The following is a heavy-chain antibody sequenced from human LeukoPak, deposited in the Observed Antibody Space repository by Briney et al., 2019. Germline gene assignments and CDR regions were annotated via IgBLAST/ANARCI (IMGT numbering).Heavy chain of an antibody. J-gene: IGHJ4*02. D-gene: IGHD4-11*01. V-gene: IGHV3-30*02. CDR3: ARDKWLTTTHYFDY. Sequence: GGSLRLSCAASGFTFSSYGMHWVRQAPGKGLEWVAFIRYDGSNKYYADSVKGRFTVSRDNAKNSVYLQMNSLRAEDTAVYYCARDKWLTTTHYFDYWGQGTLVTVSS. CDR1: GFTFSSYG. CDR2: IRYDGSNK.